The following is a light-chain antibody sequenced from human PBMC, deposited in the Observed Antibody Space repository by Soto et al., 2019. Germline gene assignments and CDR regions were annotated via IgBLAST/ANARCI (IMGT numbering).Light chain of an antibody. CDR1: LSLVYSDGNSF. Sequence: VMLSQSPRALPFTPPQPSSIACSASLSLVYSDGNSFLNWFQQTPGQSPRRLIYKVSNSDSVVPDRISGYGAATVFTLKISRVEAEDVGTYYCMQGTHCPWTLGQGTKVDI. J-gene: IGKJ1*01. CDR2: KVS. V-gene: IGKV2D-30*01. CDR3: MQGTHCPWT.